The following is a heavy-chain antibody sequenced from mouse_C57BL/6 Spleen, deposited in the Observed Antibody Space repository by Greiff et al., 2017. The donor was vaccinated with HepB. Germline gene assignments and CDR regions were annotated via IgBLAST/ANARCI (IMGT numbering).Heavy chain of an antibody. V-gene: IGHV1-82*01. Sequence: VKLMESGPELVKPGASVKISCKASGYAFSSSWMNWVKQRPGKGLEWIGRIYPGDGDTNYNGKFKGKATLTADKSSSTAYMQLSSLTSEDSAVYFCARSGVTTGVAYWGQGTLVTVSA. CDR1: GYAFSSSW. D-gene: IGHD2-2*01. CDR3: ARSGVTTGVAY. CDR2: IYPGDGDT. J-gene: IGHJ3*01.